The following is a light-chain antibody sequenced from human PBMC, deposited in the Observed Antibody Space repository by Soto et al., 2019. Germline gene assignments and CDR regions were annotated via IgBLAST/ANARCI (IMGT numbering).Light chain of an antibody. CDR2: DAS. Sequence: EIVMTQSPATLSVSPGERVTLSCRASQSIRNNLVWYQQKSGQAPRLLIYDASTRAAGIPVRFSGSGSGTEFTLTISSLQSEVFAVYFCQQFNAWPLTFGPGTKVEI. J-gene: IGKJ3*01. CDR3: QQFNAWPLT. V-gene: IGKV3-15*01. CDR1: QSIRNN.